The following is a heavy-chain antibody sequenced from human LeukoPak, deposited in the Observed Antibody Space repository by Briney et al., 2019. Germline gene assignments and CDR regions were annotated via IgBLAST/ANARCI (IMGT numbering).Heavy chain of an antibody. D-gene: IGHD5-12*01. CDR2: LKEDRTEE. V-gene: IGHV3-7*01. CDR1: GFDFSSFS. J-gene: IGHJ4*02. CDR3: ARIIVAYTGVDY. Sequence: PGGSLRLSCAASGFDFSSFSMSWVRQAPGKGLEWVANLKEDRTEEEYLDSVKGRFTIFRDNAKNSLDLQMNSLRAEDTAVYYCARIIVAYTGVDYWGQGTLVTVSS.